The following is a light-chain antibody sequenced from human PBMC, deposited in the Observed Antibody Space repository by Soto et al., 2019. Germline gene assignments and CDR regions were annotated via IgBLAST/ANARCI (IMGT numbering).Light chain of an antibody. CDR3: QQYNSYV. V-gene: IGKV1-5*03. J-gene: IGKJ3*01. CDR1: QSIGNW. Sequence: DVQMTQTTSSLSASVGDRVILTCPASQSIGNWLAWYQQKPGKAPKLLIYKASSLESGVPTRFSGSGSGTDFTLTISSLQPEDFATYYCQQYNSYVFGPGTKVDIK. CDR2: KAS.